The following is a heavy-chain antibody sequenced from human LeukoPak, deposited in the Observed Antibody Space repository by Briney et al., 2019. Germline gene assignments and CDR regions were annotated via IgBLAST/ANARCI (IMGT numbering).Heavy chain of an antibody. CDR2: INQSGST. J-gene: IGHJ4*02. CDR3: ARETTRITIFGVVPRFWFDY. CDR1: GGSFSGYY. D-gene: IGHD3-3*01. Sequence: PSETLSLTCAVYGGSFSGYYWSWIRQPPGNGLEWIGEINQSGSTNYNPSLKSRVTISVDTSKNQFSLKLSSVTAADTAVYYCARETTRITIFGVVPRFWFDYWGQGTLVTVSS. V-gene: IGHV4-34*01.